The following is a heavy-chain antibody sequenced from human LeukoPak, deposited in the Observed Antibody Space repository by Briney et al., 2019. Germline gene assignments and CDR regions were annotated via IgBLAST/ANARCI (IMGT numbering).Heavy chain of an antibody. CDR2: ISYDGSNK. CDR1: GFTFSSYG. V-gene: IGHV3-30*18. D-gene: IGHD5-18*01. Sequence: GGSLRLSCAASGFTFSSYGMHWVRQAPGKGLEWVAVISYDGSNKYYADSVKGRFTISRDNSKNTLYLQMNSLRAEDAAVYYCAKEVNTAMVYYFDYWGQGTLVTVSS. CDR3: AKEVNTAMVYYFDY. J-gene: IGHJ4*02.